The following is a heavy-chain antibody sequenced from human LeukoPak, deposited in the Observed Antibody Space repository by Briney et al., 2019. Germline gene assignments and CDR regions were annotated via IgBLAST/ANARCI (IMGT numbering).Heavy chain of an antibody. V-gene: IGHV3-43*02. CDR1: GFTFDDYA. Sequence: PGGSLRLSCAASGFTFDDYATHWVRQAPGKGLEWVSLISGDGGSTYYADSVKGRFTISRDNSKNSLYLQMNSLRTEDTALYYCAKDVGRDGYNPNFDYWGQGTLVTVSS. D-gene: IGHD5-24*01. CDR2: ISGDGGST. CDR3: AKDVGRDGYNPNFDY. J-gene: IGHJ4*02.